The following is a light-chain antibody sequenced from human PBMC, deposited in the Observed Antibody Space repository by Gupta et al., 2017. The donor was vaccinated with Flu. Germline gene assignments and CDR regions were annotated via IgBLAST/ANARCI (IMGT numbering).Light chain of an antibody. J-gene: IGLJ3*02. Sequence: PVLTPSFSASASLGSAAKLTCTLSSRHSRYSTAWHQQQPGKAPRYLMKLEDSGTYSKGSGVPDRFSGSSSGADRHLSMSKLQSGDEADYYCGTWDSNNQVFGGGTKLTVL. CDR1: SRHSRYS. V-gene: IGLV4-60*03. CDR3: GTWDSNNQV. CDR2: LEDSGTY.